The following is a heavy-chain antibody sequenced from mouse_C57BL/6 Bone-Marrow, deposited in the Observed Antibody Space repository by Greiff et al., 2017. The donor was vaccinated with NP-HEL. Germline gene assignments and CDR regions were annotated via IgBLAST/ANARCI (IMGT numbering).Heavy chain of an antibody. V-gene: IGHV1-72*01. CDR1: GYTFTSYW. CDR3: ARRGYGSSYFSYWYFDV. CDR2: IDPNSGGT. D-gene: IGHD1-1*01. Sequence: VQLQQPGAELVKPGASVKLSCKASGYTFTSYWMHWVKQRPGRGLEWIGRIDPNSGGTKYNEKFKSKATLTVDKPSSTAYMQLSSLTSEDSAVYYCARRGYGSSYFSYWYFDVWGTGTTVTVSS. J-gene: IGHJ1*03.